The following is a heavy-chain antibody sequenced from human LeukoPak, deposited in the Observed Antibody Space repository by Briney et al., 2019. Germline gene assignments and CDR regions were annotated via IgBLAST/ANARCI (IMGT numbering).Heavy chain of an antibody. D-gene: IGHD5-12*01. CDR2: IKQDGSEK. Sequence: GSLRLSCAASGFTFSSYWMSWVRRAPGKGVEWVANIKQDGSEKYYWDSVKGRFTISRDNAKNSLYLQMNSLRAEDTAVYYCARGPLTGSGYDWLFDYWGQGTLVTVSS. V-gene: IGHV3-7*03. CDR1: GFTFSSYW. CDR3: ARGPLTGSGYDWLFDY. J-gene: IGHJ4*02.